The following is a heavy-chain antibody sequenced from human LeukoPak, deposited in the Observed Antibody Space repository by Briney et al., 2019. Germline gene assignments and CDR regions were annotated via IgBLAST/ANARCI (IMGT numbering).Heavy chain of an antibody. D-gene: IGHD1-26*01. CDR3: ARDYLRSFYFDY. CDR2: IYYSGST. V-gene: IGHV4-39*07. CDR1: GDSISSRSYY. J-gene: IGHJ4*02. Sequence: SETLSLTCTVSGDSISSRSYYWGWIRQSPGKGLEWIGSIYYSGSTYYNPSLKSRVTISVDTSKNQFSLKLSSVTAADTAMYYCARDYLRSFYFDYWGQGTLVTVSS.